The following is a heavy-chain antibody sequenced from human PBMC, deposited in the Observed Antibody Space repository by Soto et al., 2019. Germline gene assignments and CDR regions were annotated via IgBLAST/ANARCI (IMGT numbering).Heavy chain of an antibody. Sequence: SETLSLTCAVYGGSFSGYYWSWIRQPPGKGLEWIGEINHSGSTNYNPSLKSRVTISVDTSKNQFSLKLSSVTAADTAVYYCARGRRGPIAARPGFDYWGQGTLVTSPQ. CDR2: INHSGST. CDR3: ARGRRGPIAARPGFDY. J-gene: IGHJ4*02. V-gene: IGHV4-34*01. D-gene: IGHD6-6*01. CDR1: GGSFSGYY.